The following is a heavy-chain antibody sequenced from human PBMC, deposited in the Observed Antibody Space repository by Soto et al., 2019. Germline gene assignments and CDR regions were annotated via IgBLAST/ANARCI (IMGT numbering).Heavy chain of an antibody. CDR1: GFTFSSYA. J-gene: IGHJ6*02. V-gene: IGHV3-23*01. CDR2: ISGSGGST. D-gene: IGHD6-19*01. Sequence: GSLRLSCAASGFTFSSYAMSWVRQAPGKGLEWVSAISGSGGSTYYADSVKVRFTISRDNSKNTLYLQMNSLRAEDTAVYYCAREARSGWYGFVAYYYYGMDVWGQGTTVTVSS. CDR3: AREARSGWYGFVAYYYYGMDV.